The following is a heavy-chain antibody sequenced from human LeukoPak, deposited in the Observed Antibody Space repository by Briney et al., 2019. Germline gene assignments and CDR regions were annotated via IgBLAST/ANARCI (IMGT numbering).Heavy chain of an antibody. V-gene: IGHV4-38-2*02. Sequence: SETLSLTCTVSGYSISSGYYWGWIRQPPGKGLEWIGSIYHSGSTYYNPSLKSRVTISVDTSKNQFSLKLSSVTAADTAVYYCASARRGAAAGTRGYYFDYWGQGTLVTVSS. CDR2: IYHSGST. D-gene: IGHD6-13*01. CDR1: GYSISSGYY. J-gene: IGHJ4*02. CDR3: ASARRGAAAGTRGYYFDY.